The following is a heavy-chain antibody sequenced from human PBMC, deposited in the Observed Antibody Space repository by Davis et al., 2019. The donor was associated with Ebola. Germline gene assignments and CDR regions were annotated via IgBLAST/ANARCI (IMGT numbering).Heavy chain of an antibody. CDR1: GFTFSSYA. Sequence: GGSLRLSCAASGFTFSSYAMHWVRQAPGKGLEWVAVISYDGSNKYYADSVKGRFTISRDNSKNTLYLQMNSLRAEDTAVYYCAKGLVVAYNWFDPWGQGTLVTVSS. J-gene: IGHJ5*02. D-gene: IGHD2-15*01. V-gene: IGHV3-30*04. CDR2: ISYDGSNK. CDR3: AKGLVVAYNWFDP.